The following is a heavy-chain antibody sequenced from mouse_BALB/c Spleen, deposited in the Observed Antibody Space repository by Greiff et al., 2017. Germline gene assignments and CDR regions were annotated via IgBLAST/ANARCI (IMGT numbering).Heavy chain of an antibody. CDR3: ARSEDGNYVWFAY. V-gene: IGHV1-67*01. Sequence: VMLVESGPELVRPGVSVKISCKGSGYTFTDYAMHWVKQSHAKSLEWIGVISTYYGNTNYNQKFKGKATMTVDKSSSTAYMELARLTSEDSAIYYCARSEDGNYVWFAYWGQGTLVTVSA. J-gene: IGHJ3*01. CDR1: GYTFTDYA. D-gene: IGHD2-1*01. CDR2: ISTYYGNT.